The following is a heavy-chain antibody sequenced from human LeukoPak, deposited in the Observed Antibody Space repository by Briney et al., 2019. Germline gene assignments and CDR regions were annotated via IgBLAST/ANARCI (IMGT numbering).Heavy chain of an antibody. CDR3: ARPTPSYYYDSSGYFDAFDI. D-gene: IGHD3-22*01. V-gene: IGHV5-51*01. CDR1: GYSFTSYW. CDR2: IYPGDSDT. J-gene: IGHJ3*02. Sequence: PGESLKISCKGSGYSFTSYWIGWVRQMPGKGLEWMGIIYPGDSDTRYSPSFQGQVTISADKSISTAYLQWSSLKASDTAMYYCARPTPSYYYDSSGYFDAFDIWGQGTMVTVSS.